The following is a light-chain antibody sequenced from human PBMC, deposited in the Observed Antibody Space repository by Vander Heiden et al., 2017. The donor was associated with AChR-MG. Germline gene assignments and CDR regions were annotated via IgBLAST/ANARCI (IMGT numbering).Light chain of an antibody. Sequence: QSALTQPASVSGSPGQSITISCTGTSSDVGSYDLVSWYQQHPGKAPKLMVYEGNKRPSGISNRFSDSKSGNTASLTISGLQAEDEADYYCCSYAGSSTWVFGGGTKLTVL. CDR3: CSYAGSSTWV. CDR1: SSDVGSYDL. J-gene: IGLJ3*02. V-gene: IGLV2-23*01. CDR2: EGN.